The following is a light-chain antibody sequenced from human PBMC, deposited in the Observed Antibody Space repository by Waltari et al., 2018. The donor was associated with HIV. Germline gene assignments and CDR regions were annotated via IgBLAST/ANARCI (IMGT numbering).Light chain of an antibody. CDR2: SNN. CDR3: AAWDDSLNGPV. J-gene: IGLJ2*01. Sequence: QSVLTQSPSASVTPVQRVIISCSGRISNIGSTRVNSYQQLPGTAPKLLIYSNNGRPSGVPDRFSGSKSGTSASLAISGLQSEDEADYHCAAWDDSLNGPVFGGGTKLTVL. CDR1: ISNIGSTR. V-gene: IGLV1-44*01.